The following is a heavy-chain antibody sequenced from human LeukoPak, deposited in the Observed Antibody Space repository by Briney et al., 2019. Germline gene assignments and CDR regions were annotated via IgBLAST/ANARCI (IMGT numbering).Heavy chain of an antibody. V-gene: IGHV3-7*01. Sequence: PGGSLRLSRVASGFTFITYWMSWVRQAPGKGLEWVANIKEDGSEKYYVDSVKGRFTISRDNAKNSLYLQMTSLRAEDTAVYYCARVRGIVVEVPTNNCFDPWGQGTLVTVSS. J-gene: IGHJ5*02. CDR3: ARVRGIVVEVPTNNCFDP. D-gene: IGHD2-15*01. CDR2: IKEDGSEK. CDR1: GFTFITYW.